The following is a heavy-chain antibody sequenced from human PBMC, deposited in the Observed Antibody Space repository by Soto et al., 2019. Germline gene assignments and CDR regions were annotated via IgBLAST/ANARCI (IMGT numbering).Heavy chain of an antibody. J-gene: IGHJ4*02. D-gene: IGHD2-15*01. CDR1: GFTFSSYG. CDR3: GKDSRIPY. Sequence: GGSLRLSCAASGFTFSSYGMHWVRQAPGKGLEWVAVISYDGSNKYYADSVKGRFTISRDNSKNTLYLQMNSLRAEDTAVYYCGKDSRIPYWGQGTLVTVSS. V-gene: IGHV3-30*18. CDR2: ISYDGSNK.